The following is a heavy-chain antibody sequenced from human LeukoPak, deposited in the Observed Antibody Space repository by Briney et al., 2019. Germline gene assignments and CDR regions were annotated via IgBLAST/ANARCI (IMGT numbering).Heavy chain of an antibody. CDR3: AELGITMIGGV. Sequence: GGSLRLSCAASGLTFSTYTTNWVRQAPGKGLEWVSYISSSGSTIYYADSVKGRFTISRDNAKNSLYLQMNSLRAEDTAVYYCAELGITMIGGVWGKGTTVTISS. V-gene: IGHV3-48*04. CDR2: ISSSGSTI. D-gene: IGHD3-10*02. J-gene: IGHJ6*04. CDR1: GLTFSTYT.